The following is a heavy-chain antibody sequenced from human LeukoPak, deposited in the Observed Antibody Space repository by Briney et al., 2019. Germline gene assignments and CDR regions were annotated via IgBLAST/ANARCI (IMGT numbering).Heavy chain of an antibody. Sequence: PGGSLRLSCAASGFTLSNYWMHWVRQAPGKGLVWGSHINTDGTTTNYADSVKGRFTISRDTAKNTLYLQMNSLRAEDTAVYYCARFGWVPPAHFDYWGQGTLVTVSS. CDR3: ARFGWVPPAHFDY. V-gene: IGHV3-74*01. J-gene: IGHJ4*02. D-gene: IGHD3-10*01. CDR1: GFTLSNYW. CDR2: INTDGTTT.